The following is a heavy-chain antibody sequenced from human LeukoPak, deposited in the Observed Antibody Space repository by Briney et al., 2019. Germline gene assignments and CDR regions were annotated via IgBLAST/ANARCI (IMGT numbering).Heavy chain of an antibody. J-gene: IGHJ6*03. CDR1: GGSISSYY. CDR2: IYYSGST. V-gene: IGHV4-59*01. D-gene: IGHD3-16*01. Sequence: SETLSLTCTVSGGSISSYYWSWIRQPPGKGLEWIGYIYYSGSTNYNPSLKSRVTISVDTSKNQFSLKLSSVTAADTAVYYCARTSLDYGDYYYYYMDVWGKGTTVTVSS. CDR3: ARTSLDYGDYYYYYMDV.